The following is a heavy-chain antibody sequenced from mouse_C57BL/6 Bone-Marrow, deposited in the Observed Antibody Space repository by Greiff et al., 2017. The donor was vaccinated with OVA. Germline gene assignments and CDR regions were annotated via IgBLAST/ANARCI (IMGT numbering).Heavy chain of an antibody. Sequence: EVKLVESGGGLVKPGGSLKLSCAASGFTFSDYGMHWVRQAPEKGLEWVAYISSGSSTIYYADTVKGRFTISRDNAKNTLFLQMTSLRSEDTAMYYCARQVYDYEGAWFAYWGQGTLVTVSA. CDR3: ARQVYDYEGAWFAY. J-gene: IGHJ3*01. CDR2: ISSGSSTI. V-gene: IGHV5-17*01. CDR1: GFTFSDYG. D-gene: IGHD2-4*01.